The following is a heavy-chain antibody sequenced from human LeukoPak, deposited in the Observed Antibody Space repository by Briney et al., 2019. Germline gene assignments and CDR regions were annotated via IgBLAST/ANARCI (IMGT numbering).Heavy chain of an antibody. D-gene: IGHD6-19*01. CDR2: ISGSGGST. CDR3: ARVVAVAGRAFDI. V-gene: IGHV3-23*01. CDR1: GFTFSSYA. Sequence: GGSLRLSCAASGFTFSSYAMSWVRQAPGKGLEWVSAISGSGGSTYYADSVKGRFTISRDNSKNTLYLQMNSLRAEDTAVYYCARVVAVAGRAFDIWGQGTMVTVSS. J-gene: IGHJ3*02.